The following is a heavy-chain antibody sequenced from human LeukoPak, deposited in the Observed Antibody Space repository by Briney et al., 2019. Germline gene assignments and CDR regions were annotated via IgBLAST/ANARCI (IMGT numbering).Heavy chain of an antibody. J-gene: IGHJ4*02. CDR1: GYTFTGYY. V-gene: IGHV1-18*04. CDR2: ISAYNGNT. Sequence: ASVKVSCKASGYTFTGYYMHWVRQAPGQGLEWMGWISAYNGNTNYAQKLQGRVTMTTDTSTSTAYMELRSLRSDDTAVYYCARENNWNSEGPVSPIDYWGQGTLVTVSS. CDR3: ARENNWNSEGPVSPIDY. D-gene: IGHD1-7*01.